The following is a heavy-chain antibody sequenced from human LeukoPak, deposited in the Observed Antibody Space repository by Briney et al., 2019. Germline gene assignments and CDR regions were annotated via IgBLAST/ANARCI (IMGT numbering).Heavy chain of an antibody. V-gene: IGHV3-48*02. J-gene: IGHJ3*02. CDR3: ARDTGGSYYDAFDI. D-gene: IGHD1-26*01. CDR1: GLTFSSYS. Sequence: AGGSLRLSCAASGLTFSSYSMNWVRQAPGKGVEWVSYISTSSTTIYYADSVKGRFTISRDNAKNSLYLQMNSLRDEDTAVYYCARDTGGSYYDAFDIWGQGTMVSVSS. CDR2: ISTSSTTI.